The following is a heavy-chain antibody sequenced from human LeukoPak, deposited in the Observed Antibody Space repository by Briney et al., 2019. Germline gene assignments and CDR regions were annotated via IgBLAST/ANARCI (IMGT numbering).Heavy chain of an antibody. Sequence: ASVKVSCKASGYTFTSYDINWVRQATGQGLEWMGWTNPNSGNTGYAQKFQGRVTITRNTSISTAYMELSSLRSEDTAVYYCARGLRKAAAWSYYFDYWGQGTLVTVSS. D-gene: IGHD6-13*01. V-gene: IGHV1-8*03. CDR1: GYTFTSYD. CDR2: TNPNSGNT. CDR3: ARGLRKAAAWSYYFDY. J-gene: IGHJ4*02.